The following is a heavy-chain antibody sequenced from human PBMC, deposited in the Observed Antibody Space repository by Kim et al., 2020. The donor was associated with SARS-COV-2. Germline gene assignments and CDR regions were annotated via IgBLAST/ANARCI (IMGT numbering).Heavy chain of an antibody. V-gene: IGHV3-7*01. CDR2: IKQDGSEK. CDR3: ARGNYDYIWGLDAFDI. J-gene: IGHJ3*02. Sequence: GGSLRLSCAASGFTFSSYWMSWVRQAPGKGLEWVANIKQDGSEKYYVDFVKGRFTISRDNAKNSLYLQMNSLRAEDTAVYYCARGNYDYIWGLDAFDIWGQGTMVTVSS. CDR1: GFTFSSYW. D-gene: IGHD3-16*01.